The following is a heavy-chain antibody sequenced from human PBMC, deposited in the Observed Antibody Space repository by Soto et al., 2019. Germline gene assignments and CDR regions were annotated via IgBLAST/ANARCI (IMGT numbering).Heavy chain of an antibody. V-gene: IGHV5-51*01. CDR1: GYRFTSSW. CDR2: VYPSDSDV. D-gene: IGHD3-22*01. CDR3: ARAHYYDSWNNYFDY. J-gene: IGHJ4*02. Sequence: GESLKISCQVSGYRFTSSWIGWVRQMPGKGLEWLGNVYPSDSDVRYSPSFEGRVTISADNSINTAYMDLSSLRSDDAAVYFCARAHYYDSWNNYFDYWGQGALVTVSS.